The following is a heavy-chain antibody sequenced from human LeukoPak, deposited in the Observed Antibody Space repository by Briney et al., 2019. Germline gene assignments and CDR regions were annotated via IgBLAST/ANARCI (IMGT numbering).Heavy chain of an antibody. CDR3: ARVGYAIGATFDY. V-gene: IGHV3-53*01. D-gene: IGHD2-2*01. CDR2: IYSGGST. CDR1: GFTVSSNY. Sequence: GGSLRLSCAASGFTVSSNYMSWVRQAPGKGLEWVSVIYSGGSTYYADSVKGRFTISRDNSKNTLYLQMNSLRAEDTAVYYCARVGYAIGATFDYWGQGTLVTASS. J-gene: IGHJ4*02.